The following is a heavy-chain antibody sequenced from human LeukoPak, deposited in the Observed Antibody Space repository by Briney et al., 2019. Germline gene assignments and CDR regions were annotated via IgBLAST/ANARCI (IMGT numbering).Heavy chain of an antibody. CDR3: ARHKMVRGIGYYYYMDV. V-gene: IGHV4-39*01. J-gene: IGHJ6*03. D-gene: IGHD3-10*01. Sequence: SETLSLTCTASGGSISTTSYYWGWIRQPPGKGLQWIGSIYYNGSTYYNPSLKSRVIISVDTSKNQFSLKLSSVTAADTAVYYCARHKMVRGIGYYYYMDVWGKGTTVTISS. CDR2: IYYNGST. CDR1: GGSISTTSYY.